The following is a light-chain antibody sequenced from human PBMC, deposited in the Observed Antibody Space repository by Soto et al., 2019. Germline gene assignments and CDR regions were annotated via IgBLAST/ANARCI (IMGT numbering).Light chain of an antibody. CDR2: DAS. CDR1: QTIGSW. J-gene: IGKJ1*01. V-gene: IGKV1-5*01. CDR3: QHYTSYSEA. Sequence: EIQMSQSPSTLSASVGDRVTVTCRASQTIGSWLAWYQQKPGRAPKLLIFDASSLESGVPSRFSGNGSGTEFTLTISSLQPDDFATYYCQHYTSYSEAFGQRTNVDI.